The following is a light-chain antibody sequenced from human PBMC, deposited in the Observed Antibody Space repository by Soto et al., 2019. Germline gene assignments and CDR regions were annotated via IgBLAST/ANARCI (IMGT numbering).Light chain of an antibody. CDR3: QQYDNSPT. V-gene: IGKV3-20*01. Sequence: EIALTQSPGTLSLSPGERATLSCRASQSISSIYFAWYQQKPGQAPRLLIYGASSRATGIPDRFSGGGSGTDFTLTISRLEPEDFAVYYCQQYDNSPTFGQGTKVEVK. CDR1: QSISSIY. J-gene: IGKJ1*01. CDR2: GAS.